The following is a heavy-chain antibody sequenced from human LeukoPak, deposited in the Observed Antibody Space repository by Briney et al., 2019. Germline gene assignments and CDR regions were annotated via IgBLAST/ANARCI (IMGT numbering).Heavy chain of an antibody. CDR1: GGSISSYY. CDR2: IYYSGST. Sequence: PSETLSLTCTVSGGSISSYYWTWIRQPPGKGLEWIGYIYYSGSTNYNPSLKSRVTISVDASKNQFSLTVSSVTAADTAMYYCARVTGYSFGQGFDCWGQGTLVTVSS. D-gene: IGHD5-18*01. V-gene: IGHV4-59*01. CDR3: ARVTGYSFGQGFDC. J-gene: IGHJ4*02.